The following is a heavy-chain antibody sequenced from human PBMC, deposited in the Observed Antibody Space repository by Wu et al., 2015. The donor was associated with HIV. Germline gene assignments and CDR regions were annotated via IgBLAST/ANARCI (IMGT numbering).Heavy chain of an antibody. CDR3: AREGGSGGPVAGRRSGSTVDY. CDR1: GYTFSSYD. CDR2: VNPHSGNT. V-gene: IGHV1-8*01. Sequence: QVQLVQSGAEVKKPGASVKVACKASGYTFSSYDINWVRQAIGQGLEWMGWVNPHSGNTDYAQKFQGRVTMTRNTSTMTAYMELSSLRSEDTAVYYCAREGGSGGPVAGRRSGSTVDYWGQGTRVTVSS. D-gene: IGHD6-19*01. J-gene: IGHJ4*02.